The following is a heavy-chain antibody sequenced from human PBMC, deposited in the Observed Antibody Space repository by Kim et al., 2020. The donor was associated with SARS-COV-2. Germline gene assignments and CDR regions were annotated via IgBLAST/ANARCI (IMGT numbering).Heavy chain of an antibody. CDR2: IYYSGST. CDR1: GGSISSYY. V-gene: IGHV4-59*01. CDR3: ARGDYGDYNPFDY. J-gene: IGHJ4*02. D-gene: IGHD4-17*01. Sequence: SETLSLTCTVSGGSISSYYWSWIRQPPGKGLEWIGYIYYSGSTNYNPSLKSRVTISVDTSKNQFSLKLSSVTVADTAVYYCARGDYGDYNPFDYWGQGTLVTVSS.